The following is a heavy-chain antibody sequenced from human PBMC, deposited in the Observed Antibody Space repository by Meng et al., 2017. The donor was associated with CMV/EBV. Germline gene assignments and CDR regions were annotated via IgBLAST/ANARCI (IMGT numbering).Heavy chain of an antibody. V-gene: IGHV3-30*18. D-gene: IGHD5-12*01. CDR3: AKESEYSGYDYLGDYYFDY. Sequence: FSSFGMNWVRKATGKGMEWVAVISYDGSNKYYADSVKGRFTISRDNSKNTLYLKMNSLRAEDTAVYYCAKESEYSGYDYLGDYYFDYWGQGTLVTVSS. CDR1: FSSFG. CDR2: ISYDGSNK. J-gene: IGHJ4*02.